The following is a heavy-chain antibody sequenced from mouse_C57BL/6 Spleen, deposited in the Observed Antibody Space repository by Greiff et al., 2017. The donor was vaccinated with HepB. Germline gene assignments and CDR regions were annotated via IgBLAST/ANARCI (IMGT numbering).Heavy chain of an antibody. CDR2: IYPGDGDT. D-gene: IGHD1-1*01. V-gene: IGHV1-82*01. CDR3: AVLFITTVVADY. J-gene: IGHJ2*01. CDR1: GYAFSSSW. Sequence: VQLQQSGPELVKPGASVKISCKASGYAFSSSWMNWVKQRPGKGLEWIGRIYPGDGDTIYNGKFKGKATLTADKSSSTAYMQLSSLTSEDSAVYFCAVLFITTVVADYWGQGTTLTVSS.